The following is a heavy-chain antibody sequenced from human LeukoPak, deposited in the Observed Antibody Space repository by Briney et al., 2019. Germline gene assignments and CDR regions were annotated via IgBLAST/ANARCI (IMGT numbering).Heavy chain of an antibody. CDR3: AKNGEVLSWFDP. CDR2: IIASGDRT. CDR1: GFTFSSYA. D-gene: IGHD3-10*01. Sequence: GGSLRLSCTASGFTFSSYAMSWVRKAPGRALEWVSAIIASGDRTYYAHPVKARFTISRDDSKNTLYLHWNRLRAEDTAVYSCAKNGEVLSWFDPWGQGTLVTVSS. J-gene: IGHJ5*02. V-gene: IGHV3-23*01.